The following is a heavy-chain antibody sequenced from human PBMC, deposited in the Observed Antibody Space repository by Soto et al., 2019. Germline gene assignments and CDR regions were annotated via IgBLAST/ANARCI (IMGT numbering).Heavy chain of an antibody. CDR2: ISGSGGST. CDR1: GFTFSSYA. Sequence: GGSLRLSCAASGFTFSSYAMSCVRQSPGRGLEWVSAISGSGGSTYYADSVKGRFTISRDNSKNTLYLQMNSLRAEDTAVYYCSMLHCSRASSYSGDRGQAPGVNVAS. D-gene: IGHD2-15*01. CDR3: SMLHCSRASSYSGD. V-gene: IGHV3-23*01. J-gene: IGHJ3*01.